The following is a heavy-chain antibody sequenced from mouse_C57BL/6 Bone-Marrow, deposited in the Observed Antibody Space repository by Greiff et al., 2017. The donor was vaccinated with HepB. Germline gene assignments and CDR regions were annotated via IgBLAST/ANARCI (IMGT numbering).Heavy chain of an antibody. CDR1: GYTFTSYW. CDR2: IHPNSGST. J-gene: IGHJ4*01. CDR3: ARREGMDY. Sequence: VKLQESGAELVKPGASVKLSCKASGYTFTSYWMHWVKQRPGQGLEWIGMIHPNSGSTNYNEKFKSKATLTVDKSSSTAYMQLSSLTSEDSAVYYCARREGMDYWGQGTSVTVSS. V-gene: IGHV1-64*01.